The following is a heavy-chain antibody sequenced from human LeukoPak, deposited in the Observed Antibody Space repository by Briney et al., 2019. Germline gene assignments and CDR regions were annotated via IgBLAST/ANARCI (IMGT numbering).Heavy chain of an antibody. D-gene: IGHD1-7*01. J-gene: IGHJ4*02. CDR1: GSTFSNSW. CDR2: MNSDGSTI. V-gene: IGHV3-74*01. Sequence: GGSLRLSCAASGSTFSNSWMHWVRQAPGKGLEWVSRMNSDGSTINYADSVKGRFTISRDNARNILYLQMNSLGSEDTAVYFCARAGNYYYDYWGQGTLVTVSS. CDR3: ARAGNYYYDY.